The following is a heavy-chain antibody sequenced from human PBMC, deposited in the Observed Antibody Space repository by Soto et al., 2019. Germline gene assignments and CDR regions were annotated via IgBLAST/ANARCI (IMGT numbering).Heavy chain of an antibody. CDR2: IIPLYGAA. CDR1: GGTFSNYA. J-gene: IGHJ2*01. CDR3: ARDWIGAGWYFDL. V-gene: IGHV1-69*13. D-gene: IGHD3-3*01. Sequence: SVKVSCKASGGTFSNYAISWVRQAPGQGLEWMGGIIPLYGAADSAQKFQGRLTITADESTATAYMDLNSLSSEDTAVYYCARDWIGAGWYFDLWGRGTLVPVSS.